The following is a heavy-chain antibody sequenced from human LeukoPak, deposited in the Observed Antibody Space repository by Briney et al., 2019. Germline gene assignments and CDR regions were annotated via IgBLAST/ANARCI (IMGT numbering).Heavy chain of an antibody. CDR3: ARVVVATITGGYYFDY. CDR1: GGSISSGGYY. CDR2: IYYSGST. J-gene: IGHJ4*02. V-gene: IGHV4-31*03. Sequence: SETLSLTCTVSGGSISSGGYYWSWIRQRPGKGLEWIGYIYYSGSTYYNPSLKSRVTISVDTSKNQFSLKLSSVTAADTAVYYCARVVVATITGGYYFDYWGQGTLVTVSS. D-gene: IGHD5-12*01.